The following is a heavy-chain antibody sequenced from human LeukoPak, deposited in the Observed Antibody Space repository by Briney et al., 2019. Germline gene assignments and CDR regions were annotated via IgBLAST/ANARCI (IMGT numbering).Heavy chain of an antibody. D-gene: IGHD3-10*01. CDR3: TRGSYYYGSG. CDR2: IGGSGGST. CDR1: GFSFSSYA. J-gene: IGHJ4*02. V-gene: IGHV3-23*01. Sequence: PGGSLRLSCAASGFSFSSYAMNWVRQAPGKGLEWVSTIGGSGGSTYYADSVKGRITISRDNSKNTLYLQMNSLRAGDTAVYYCTRGSYYYGSGWGQGTLVTVSS.